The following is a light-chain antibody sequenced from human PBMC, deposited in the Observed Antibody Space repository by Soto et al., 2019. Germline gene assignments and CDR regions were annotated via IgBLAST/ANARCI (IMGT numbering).Light chain of an antibody. V-gene: IGKV3-11*01. CDR3: QQRNNWPPIT. CDR2: DAS. Sequence: EIVLAPSPGTLALSAGGGATRCCSASQSVRRYLAWYQQKPGQAPRLLIYDASTGATGIPARFSGSGSETDFTLTITSLEPEDFAVYYCQQRNNWPPITFGQGTRLEIK. CDR1: QSVRRY. J-gene: IGKJ5*01.